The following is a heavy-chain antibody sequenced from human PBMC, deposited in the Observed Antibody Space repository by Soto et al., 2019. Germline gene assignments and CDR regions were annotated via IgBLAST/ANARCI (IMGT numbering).Heavy chain of an antibody. Sequence: QVQLVQSGAEVKKPGASVKVSCKASGYAFSNYYMHWVRQAPGHGLEWMGIINPSGGTTTYTHKFQARVTMTRDTSTSTVFMELSSLRSDDTAVYYCARAGGETDYYYGMDVWGQGTTVTVSS. CDR2: INPSGGTT. J-gene: IGHJ6*02. V-gene: IGHV1-46*01. D-gene: IGHD7-27*01. CDR3: ARAGGETDYYYGMDV. CDR1: GYAFSNYY.